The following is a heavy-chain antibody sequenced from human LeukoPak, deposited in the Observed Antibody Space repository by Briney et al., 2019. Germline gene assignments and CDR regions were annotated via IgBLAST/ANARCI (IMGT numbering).Heavy chain of an antibody. CDR3: AREYSGYDGGPNWFDP. J-gene: IGHJ5*02. D-gene: IGHD5-12*01. CDR2: ISYDGSNK. Sequence: GGSLRLSCAASGFTFSSYAMHWVRQAPGKGPEWVAVISYDGSNKYYADSVKGRFTISRDNSKNTLYLQMNSLRAEDTAVYYCAREYSGYDGGPNWFDPWGQGTLVTVSS. CDR1: GFTFSSYA. V-gene: IGHV3-30-3*01.